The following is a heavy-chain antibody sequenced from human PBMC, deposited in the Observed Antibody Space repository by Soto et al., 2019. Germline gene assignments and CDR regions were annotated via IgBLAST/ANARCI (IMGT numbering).Heavy chain of an antibody. D-gene: IGHD3-10*02. CDR1: GGSFSGYY. CDR2: ISHSGST. Sequence: QVQVKQWGAGVLKPSDTLSLTCGVYGGSFSGYYWTWLRQPPGKGLEWIGEISHSGSTDYNPSLWGRVTISIDASKNQLSLNLNSVTAADTAVYYCARGPMSDWPLCSHWGQGILVTVSS. CDR3: ARGPMSDWPLCSH. V-gene: IGHV4-34*01. J-gene: IGHJ4*02.